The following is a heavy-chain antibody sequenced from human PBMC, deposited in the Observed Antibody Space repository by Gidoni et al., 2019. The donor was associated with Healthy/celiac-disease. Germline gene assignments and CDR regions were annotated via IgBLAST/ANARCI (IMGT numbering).Heavy chain of an antibody. CDR2: IRSKAYGGTT. CDR3: TRDAGNDAFDI. V-gene: IGHV3-49*04. D-gene: IGHD3-10*01. J-gene: IGHJ3*02. CDR1: GFTFGDYA. Sequence: EVQLVESGGGLVQPGRSLSISCTAAGFTFGDYAMSWVRQAPGKGLVWVGFIRSKAYGGTTEYAASLKGRFTISRDDSKIIAYLQMNSLKTEDTAVYYCTRDAGNDAFDIWGHGTMVTVSS.